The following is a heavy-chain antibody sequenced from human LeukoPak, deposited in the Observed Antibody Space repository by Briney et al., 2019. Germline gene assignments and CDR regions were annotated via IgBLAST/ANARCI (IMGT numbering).Heavy chain of an antibody. CDR2: INPNSGGT. J-gene: IGHJ4*02. CDR1: GYTFTGYY. CDR3: ARESLYSNYAGY. D-gene: IGHD4-11*01. Sequence: ASVKVSCKASGYTFTGYYMHWVRQAPGQGLEWMGRINPNSGGTNYAQKFQGRVTMTRDTSISTAYMELSRLRSDDTAVYYCARESLYSNYAGYRGQGTLVTVSS. V-gene: IGHV1-2*06.